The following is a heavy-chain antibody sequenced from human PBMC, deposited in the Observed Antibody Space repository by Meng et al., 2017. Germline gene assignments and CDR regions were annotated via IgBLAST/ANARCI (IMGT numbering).Heavy chain of an antibody. J-gene: IGHJ6*02. CDR2: MNPNSGNT. Sequence: ASVKVSCKASGYTFTSYDINWVRQATGQGLEWMGRMNPNSGNTGYAQKFQGRVTITRNTSISTAYMELSSLRSEDTAVYYCARGFRAVAGLAWSFYYYYGMDVWGQGTTVTVSS. CDR1: GYTFTSYD. CDR3: ARGFRAVAGLAWSFYYYYGMDV. D-gene: IGHD6-19*01. V-gene: IGHV1-8*03.